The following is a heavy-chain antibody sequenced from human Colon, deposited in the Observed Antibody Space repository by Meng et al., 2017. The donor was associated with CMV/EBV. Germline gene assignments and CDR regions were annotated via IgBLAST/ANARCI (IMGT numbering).Heavy chain of an antibody. J-gene: IGHJ4*02. CDR3: ARLVVGDNDYFDY. Sequence: GESLKISCAASGLIFRKSTMSWLRQAPGKGLEWVANIKQDGSEKFYVDSVKGRFTISRDNARKSVYLQMDSLRAEDTAVYYCARLVVGDNDYFDYWGQGTLVTVSS. CDR2: IKQDGSEK. V-gene: IGHV3-7*01. CDR1: GLIFRKST. D-gene: IGHD2-15*01.